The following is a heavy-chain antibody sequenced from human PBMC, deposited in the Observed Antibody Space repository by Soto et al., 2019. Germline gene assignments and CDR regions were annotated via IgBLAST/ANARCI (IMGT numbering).Heavy chain of an antibody. CDR3: SADRPDIGVGWWV. D-gene: IGHD2-15*01. CDR1: GFTFTSSA. V-gene: IGHV1-58*01. CDR2: IVVGSGNT. Sequence: SVKVSCKASGFTFTSSAVQWVRQARGQRLEWIGWIVVGSGNTNYAQNFRGRVAITRDTSTATAYIELTGLTSEDTAVYFCSADRPDIGVGWWVWGQGTTVTVSS. J-gene: IGHJ6*02.